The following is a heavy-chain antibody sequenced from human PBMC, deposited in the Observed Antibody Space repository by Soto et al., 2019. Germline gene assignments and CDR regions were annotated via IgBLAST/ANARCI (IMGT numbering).Heavy chain of an antibody. CDR1: GFTFSSYA. J-gene: IGHJ3*02. V-gene: IGHV3-23*01. CDR2: ISGSGGST. D-gene: IGHD3-9*01. Sequence: GGSLRLSCAASGFTFSSYAMSWVRQAPGKGLEWVSAISGSGGSTYYADSVKGRFTISRDNSKNTLYLQMNSLRAEDTAVYYCAKLRYFDWPLPHGAFDIWGQGTMVTASS. CDR3: AKLRYFDWPLPHGAFDI.